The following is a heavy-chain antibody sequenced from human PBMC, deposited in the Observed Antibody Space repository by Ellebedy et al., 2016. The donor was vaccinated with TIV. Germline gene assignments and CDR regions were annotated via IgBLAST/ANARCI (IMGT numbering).Heavy chain of an antibody. CDR2: ITESGGNT. D-gene: IGHD6-19*01. V-gene: IGHV3-23*01. CDR1: GLTFSSHA. Sequence: GESLKISCAASGLTFSSHAMSWVRQAPGKGLEWVSSITESGGNTYYADSVKGRFTISRDNAKNTLYLQINSLRAEDTAVYYCARVEVGRSGPSNGMDVWGQGTTVTVSS. J-gene: IGHJ6*02. CDR3: ARVEVGRSGPSNGMDV.